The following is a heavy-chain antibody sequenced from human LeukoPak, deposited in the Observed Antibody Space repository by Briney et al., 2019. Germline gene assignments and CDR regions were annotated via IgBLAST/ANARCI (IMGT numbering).Heavy chain of an antibody. D-gene: IGHD3-22*01. V-gene: IGHV3-53*01. CDR3: ARVPYYYDSSGHYFDY. J-gene: IGHJ4*02. CDR1: GFTVSSNY. CDR2: IYSGGST. Sequence: GGSLRLSCAASGFTVSSNYMSWVRQAPGKGLEWVSVIYSGGSTYYADSVKGRFTISRDNSKNTLYLQMNSLRAEDTAVYYCARVPYYYDSSGHYFDYWGLGTLVTVSS.